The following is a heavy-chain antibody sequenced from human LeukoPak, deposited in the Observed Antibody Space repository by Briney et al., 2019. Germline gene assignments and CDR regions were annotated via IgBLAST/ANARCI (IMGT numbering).Heavy chain of an antibody. CDR2: IYTSGST. D-gene: IGHD6-13*01. J-gene: IGHJ5*02. V-gene: IGHV4-4*09. CDR3: ASHIAGYRSGWFDP. Sequence: SETLSLTCTVSGGSISSYYWSWIRQPPGKGLEWIGYIYTSGSTNYNPSLKSRVTISVDTSKNQFSLKLSSVTAADTAVYYCASHIAGYRSGWFDPWGQGTLVTVSS. CDR1: GGSISSYY.